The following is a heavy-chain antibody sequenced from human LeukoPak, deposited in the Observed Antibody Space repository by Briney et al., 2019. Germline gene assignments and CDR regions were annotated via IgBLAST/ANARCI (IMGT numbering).Heavy chain of an antibody. J-gene: IGHJ4*02. CDR1: GFTFRSYG. Sequence: GGSLRLSCAASGFTFRSYGMSWVRQAAGKGLEWVSGISGRGDSIDYADSVKGRFTISRDNAKNSLYLQMNSLRAEDTAVYYCASILRYFDWLSPVDYWGQGTLVTVSS. CDR2: ISGRGDSI. CDR3: ASILRYFDWLSPVDY. D-gene: IGHD3-9*01. V-gene: IGHV3-23*01.